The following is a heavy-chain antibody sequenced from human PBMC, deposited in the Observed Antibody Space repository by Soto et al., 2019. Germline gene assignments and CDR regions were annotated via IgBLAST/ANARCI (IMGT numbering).Heavy chain of an antibody. Sequence: GGSLRLSCAASGFTFSSYTMSWVRQAPGKGLEWVSSILGSGSGTYYEDSVKGRFTISRDNSKDTLHLQMNSLRADDTAIYYCATSPSSITARFFDYWGQGILVTVSS. CDR2: ILGSGSGT. D-gene: IGHD6-6*01. J-gene: IGHJ4*02. CDR1: GFTFSSYT. V-gene: IGHV3-23*01. CDR3: ATSPSSITARFFDY.